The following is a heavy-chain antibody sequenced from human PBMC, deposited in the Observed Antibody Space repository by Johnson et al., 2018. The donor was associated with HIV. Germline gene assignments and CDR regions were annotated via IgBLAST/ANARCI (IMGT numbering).Heavy chain of an antibody. D-gene: IGHD1-26*01. CDR1: GFTFSSYA. Sequence: QVQLVESGGGVVQPGRSLRLSCAASGFTFSSYAMHWVRQAPGKGLEWVAVISYDGSNKYYADSVKGRFTTSRDNSKNTLYIQLNSLGAGDTAVYHCARQGGANDAFDIWGQGTMVTVSS. J-gene: IGHJ3*02. CDR3: ARQGGANDAFDI. V-gene: IGHV3-30*14. CDR2: ISYDGSNK.